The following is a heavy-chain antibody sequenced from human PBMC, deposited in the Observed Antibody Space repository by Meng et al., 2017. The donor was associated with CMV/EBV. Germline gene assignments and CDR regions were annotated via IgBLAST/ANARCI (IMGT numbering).Heavy chain of an antibody. CDR3: ARDSRSVVMTHFYDAFDI. Sequence: ASVKVSCKASGYTFTSYGISWVRQAPGQGLEWMGWISAYNGNTNYAQKLQGGVTMTTDTSTSTAYMELRSLRSDDTAVYYCARDSRSVVMTHFYDAFDIWGQGTMVTVSS. CDR2: ISAYNGNT. V-gene: IGHV1-18*01. D-gene: IGHD3-22*01. CDR1: GYTFTSYG. J-gene: IGHJ3*02.